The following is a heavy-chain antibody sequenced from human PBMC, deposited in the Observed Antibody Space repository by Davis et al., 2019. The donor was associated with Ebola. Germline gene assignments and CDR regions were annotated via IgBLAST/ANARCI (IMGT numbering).Heavy chain of an antibody. CDR1: GGSISSYY. CDR2: IYYSGST. Sequence: PSETLSLTCTVSGGSISSYYWSWIRQPPGKGLEWIGYIYYSGSTNYNPSLKSRVTISVDTSKNQFSRKLSSVTAADTAVYYCARQPDDFFDYWGQGTLVTVSS. V-gene: IGHV4-59*08. J-gene: IGHJ4*02. CDR3: ARQPDDFFDY. D-gene: IGHD3-3*01.